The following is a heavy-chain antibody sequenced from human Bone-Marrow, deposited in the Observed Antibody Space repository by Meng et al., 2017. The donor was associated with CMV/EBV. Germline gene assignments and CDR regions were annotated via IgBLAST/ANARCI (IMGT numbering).Heavy chain of an antibody. CDR3: ARDGDNYDILTGYMDY. J-gene: IGHJ4*02. CDR1: GYTFTSYG. D-gene: IGHD3-9*01. V-gene: IGHV1-18*01. Sequence: ASVKFSCKASGYTFTSYGISWVRQAPGQGLEWMGWISAYNGNTNYAQKLQGRVTMTTDTSTSTAYMELRSLRSDDTAVYYCARDGDNYDILTGYMDYWGQGTLVTVSS. CDR2: ISAYNGNT.